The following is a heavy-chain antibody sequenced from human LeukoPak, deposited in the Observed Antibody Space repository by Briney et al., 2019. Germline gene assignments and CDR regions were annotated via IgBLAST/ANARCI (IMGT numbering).Heavy chain of an antibody. D-gene: IGHD3-16*01. CDR1: GGSISGRSYY. CDR2: IYHTGGIT. Sequence: SETMSLTCIVSGGSISGRSYYWGWIRQPPEKGLEWVGSIYHTGGITYYSPSLKSRVTMSVDTSKSQFSLKLSSVTAADTAVYYCARHTDSDYVWGFDFWGQGTLVTVSS. V-gene: IGHV4-39*01. J-gene: IGHJ4*02. CDR3: ARHTDSDYVWGFDF.